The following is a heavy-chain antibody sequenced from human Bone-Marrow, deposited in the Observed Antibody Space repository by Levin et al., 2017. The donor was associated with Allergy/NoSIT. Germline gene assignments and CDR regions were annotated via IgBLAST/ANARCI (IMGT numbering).Heavy chain of an antibody. CDR3: AKLGGFGEFSYYAMDV. Sequence: PGGSLRLSCTASGFTFSNHGMHWVRQAPGKGLEWVALISSDGSNKFHADSAKGRFTISRDDSKTTVFLEMNSLRAEDTAVYYCAKLGGFGEFSYYAMDVWGRGTAVTVSS. CDR2: ISSDGSNK. J-gene: IGHJ6*02. CDR1: GFTFSNHG. V-gene: IGHV3-30*18. D-gene: IGHD3-10*01.